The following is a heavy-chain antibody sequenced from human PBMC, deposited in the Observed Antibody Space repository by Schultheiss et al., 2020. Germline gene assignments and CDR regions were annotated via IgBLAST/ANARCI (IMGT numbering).Heavy chain of an antibody. CDR3: ARHEYCSGGSCDRLDP. CDR2: IYYSGST. Sequence: AETLSLTCTVSGGSINNYYWSWIRQPPGKGLEWIGYIYYSGSTKYNPSLKSRFTISVDTSKNQFSLKLSSVTAADTAIYYCARHEYCSGGSCDRLDPWGQGTLVTVSS. J-gene: IGHJ5*02. D-gene: IGHD2-15*01. CDR1: GGSINNYY. V-gene: IGHV4-59*08.